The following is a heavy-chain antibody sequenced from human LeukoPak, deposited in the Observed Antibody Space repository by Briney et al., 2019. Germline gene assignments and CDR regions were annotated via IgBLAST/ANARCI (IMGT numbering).Heavy chain of an antibody. D-gene: IGHD4-23*01. CDR2: INTDGSST. CDR3: YGGNAEQ. CDR1: GFTFGDYA. V-gene: IGHV3-74*01. Sequence: PGRSLRLSCTASGFTFGDYAMSWVRQALGKGLVWVSGINTDGSSTNYADSVKGRFTISRDNAKNTLYLQMNSLRVEDMAVYYCYGGNAEQWGQGTLVTVSS. J-gene: IGHJ1*01.